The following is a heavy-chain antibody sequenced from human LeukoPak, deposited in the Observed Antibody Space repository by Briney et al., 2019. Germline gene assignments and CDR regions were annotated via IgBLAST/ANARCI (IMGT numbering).Heavy chain of an antibody. D-gene: IGHD3-10*01. CDR3: ARGSYYTH. J-gene: IGHJ4*02. V-gene: IGHV4-38-2*02. CDR1: GYSISSGYY. Sequence: SETLSLTCTVSGYSISSGYYWGWIRQPPGKGLEWIGGIYHSGSTYYNSSLKSRVTISADTSKNQFSLKLSSVTAADTAVYYCARGSYYTHWGQGTLVTVSS. CDR2: IYHSGST.